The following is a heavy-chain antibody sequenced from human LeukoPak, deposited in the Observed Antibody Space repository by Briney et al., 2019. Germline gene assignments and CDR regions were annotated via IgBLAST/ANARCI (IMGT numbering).Heavy chain of an antibody. Sequence: ASVKVSCKFSGYTLSYFSMHWVRQAPGKGLEWMGGFDLEYGKTTYAQRFQGRVSMTEDTSTDTAYMDLSSLRSDDTAVYYCATEGRYGSGTYYLSYWGQGTLLTVSS. CDR2: FDLEYGKT. J-gene: IGHJ4*02. V-gene: IGHV1-24*01. D-gene: IGHD3-10*01. CDR3: ATEGRYGSGTYYLSY. CDR1: GYTLSYFS.